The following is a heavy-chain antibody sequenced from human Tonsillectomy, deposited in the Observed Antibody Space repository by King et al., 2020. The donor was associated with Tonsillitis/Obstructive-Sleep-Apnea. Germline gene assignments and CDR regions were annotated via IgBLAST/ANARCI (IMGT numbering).Heavy chain of an antibody. V-gene: IGHV3-7*03. CDR3: ARPDPSGWGLY. J-gene: IGHJ4*02. CDR1: GFTFSSYW. Sequence: VQLVESGGGLVQPGGSLRLSCAASGFTFSSYWMSWVRQAPGKGLEWVANIKQDGSEKYYVDSVKGRFTISRDNAKNSLYLQMSSLRAEDTAMYYCARPDPSGWGLYWGQGTLVTVSS. CDR2: IKQDGSEK. D-gene: IGHD6-19*01.